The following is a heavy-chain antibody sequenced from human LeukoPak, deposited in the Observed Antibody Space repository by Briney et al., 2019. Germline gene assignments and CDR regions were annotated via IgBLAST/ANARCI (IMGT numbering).Heavy chain of an antibody. J-gene: IGHJ3*02. CDR1: GFTFRSYS. CDR2: ISSSSSYI. V-gene: IGHV3-21*01. Sequence: GGSLRLSCAVSGFTFRSYSMNWVRQAPGKGLEWVSSISSSSSYIYYADSVKGRFTISRDNAKNSLYLQMNSLRAEDTAVYYCARSVEMATIDAFDIWGQGTMVTVSS. D-gene: IGHD5-24*01. CDR3: ARSVEMATIDAFDI.